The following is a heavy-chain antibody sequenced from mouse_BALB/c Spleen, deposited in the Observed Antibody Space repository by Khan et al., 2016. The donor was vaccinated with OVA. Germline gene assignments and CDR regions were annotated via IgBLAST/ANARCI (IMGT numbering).Heavy chain of an antibody. Sequence: EVELVESGPGLVKPSQSLSLTCTVTGYSITSDYAWNWIRQFPGNKLEWMGYINYSDSTNYNPALKSRISITRDTSKNQFFLQLNSVTTADTATYYCARDGSRYNYAMDYWGQGTSVTVSS. CDR3: ARDGSRYNYAMDY. D-gene: IGHD2-3*01. V-gene: IGHV3-2*02. CDR2: INYSDST. CDR1: GYSITSDYA. J-gene: IGHJ4*01.